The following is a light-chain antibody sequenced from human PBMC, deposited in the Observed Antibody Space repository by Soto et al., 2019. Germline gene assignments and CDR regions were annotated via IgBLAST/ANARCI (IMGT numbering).Light chain of an antibody. Sequence: DIPMTQSPSSLSASVGDRVTITCRASQAISNYLAWYQQRPGQPPRLMIYDASTLQSGVPSRFSGSRSGTDFNLTITNLQPEDVATYYCQRYNNVPRTFGQGTKVQIK. J-gene: IGKJ1*01. CDR3: QRYNNVPRT. V-gene: IGKV1-27*01. CDR2: DAS. CDR1: QAISNY.